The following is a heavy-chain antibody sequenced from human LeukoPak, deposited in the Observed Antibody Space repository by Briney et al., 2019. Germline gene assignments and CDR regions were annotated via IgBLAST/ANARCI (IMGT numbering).Heavy chain of an antibody. Sequence: GGSLRLSCAASGFTFSSYAMNWVRQAPGKGLEWVSAISGSGGATYYADPVKGRFTMPRDNSKNTLYLQMNSLRAEDTAVYYCAKGAYYHGSGRYFDYWGQGTLVTVSS. CDR1: GFTFSSYA. V-gene: IGHV3-23*01. CDR3: AKGAYYHGSGRYFDY. D-gene: IGHD3-10*01. CDR2: ISGSGGAT. J-gene: IGHJ4*02.